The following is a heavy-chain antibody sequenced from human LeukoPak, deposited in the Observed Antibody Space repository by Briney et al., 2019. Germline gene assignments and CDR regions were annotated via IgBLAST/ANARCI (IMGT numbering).Heavy chain of an antibody. Sequence: ASVKVSCKASVYSFTDYYIHWVRQARGQGLEWMGWINRDSSDKNYAQKLHGGITMTRDTSISTVYMELRWLRSDDADIYYCTRESRVGNRFDHWGQGSLVIVSS. D-gene: IGHD2-15*01. J-gene: IGHJ5*02. CDR2: INRDSSDK. V-gene: IGHV1-2*02. CDR3: TRESRVGNRFDH. CDR1: VYSFTDYY.